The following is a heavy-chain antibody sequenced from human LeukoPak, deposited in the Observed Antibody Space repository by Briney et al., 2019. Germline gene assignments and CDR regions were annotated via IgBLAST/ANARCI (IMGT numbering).Heavy chain of an antibody. D-gene: IGHD3-3*01. V-gene: IGHV1-69*13. J-gene: IGHJ3*02. CDR1: GGTFSSYA. Sequence: PWASVKVSCKASGGTFSSYAISWVRQAPGQGLEWMGGIIPILGTANYAQKFQGRVTITADESTSTAYMELSSLRSEDTAVYYCARGSGYRDAFDIWGQGTMVTVSS. CDR3: ARGSGYRDAFDI. CDR2: IIPILGTA.